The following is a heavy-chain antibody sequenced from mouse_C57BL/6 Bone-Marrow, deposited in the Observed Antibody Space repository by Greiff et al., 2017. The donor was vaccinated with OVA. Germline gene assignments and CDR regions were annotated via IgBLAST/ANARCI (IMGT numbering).Heavy chain of an antibody. J-gene: IGHJ2*01. D-gene: IGHD1-1*01. CDR2: IYPGNSDT. CDR3: TRSGGVLLVVDY. Sequence: VQLQQSGPVLARPGASVTMSCTTSGYTFTSYWMHWVKQRPGQGLEWLGAIYPGNSDTSYYQQFKGKAKLTAVTSASTAYMELSSLTNEDSAVYYCTRSGGVLLVVDYWGQGTTLTVSS. V-gene: IGHV1-5*01. CDR1: GYTFTSYW.